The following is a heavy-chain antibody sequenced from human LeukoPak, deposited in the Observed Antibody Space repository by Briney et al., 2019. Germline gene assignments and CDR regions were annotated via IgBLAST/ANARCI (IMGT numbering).Heavy chain of an antibody. Sequence: PGGSLRLPCAASGFTFSSYWMSWVRQAPGKGLEWVANIKQDGSEKYYVDSVKGRFTISRDNAKNSLYLQMNSLRAEDTAVYYCARDKSSSWYYYYYYMDVWGKGTTVTVSS. CDR3: ARDKSSSWYYYYYYMDV. CDR2: IKQDGSEK. CDR1: GFTFSSYW. J-gene: IGHJ6*03. V-gene: IGHV3-7*01. D-gene: IGHD6-13*01.